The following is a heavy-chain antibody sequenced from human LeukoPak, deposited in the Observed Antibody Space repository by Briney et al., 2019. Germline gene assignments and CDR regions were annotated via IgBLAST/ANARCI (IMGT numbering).Heavy chain of an antibody. J-gene: IGHJ4*02. CDR1: GFTFSRHW. D-gene: IGHD4-17*01. CDR2: IKQDGSEK. V-gene: IGHV3-7*04. Sequence: GGSLRLSCAASGFTFSRHWMSWVRQAPGKGLEWVANIKQDGSEKYYVDAVKGRYTISRDNAKNSLYLQMNSPRVEDTAVYYCARAGGDYAACFDNWGQGTLVTVSS. CDR3: ARAGGDYAACFDN.